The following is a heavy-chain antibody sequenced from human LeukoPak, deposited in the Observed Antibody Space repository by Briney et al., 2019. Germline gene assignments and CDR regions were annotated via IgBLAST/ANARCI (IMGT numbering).Heavy chain of an antibody. CDR1: GGSISSSNW. V-gene: IGHV4-4*02. D-gene: IGHD2-2*01. CDR3: AKGGYCTSNTCSNWFDP. CDR2: IYHTGST. J-gene: IGHJ5*02. Sequence: SGTLSLTCAVSGGSISSSNWWSWVRQPPGKGLEWIGEIYHTGSTNYNPSLKSRVTISVDRSKNHFSLKLTSVNAADTAVYYCAKGGYCTSNTCSNWFDPWGQGTLVTVSS.